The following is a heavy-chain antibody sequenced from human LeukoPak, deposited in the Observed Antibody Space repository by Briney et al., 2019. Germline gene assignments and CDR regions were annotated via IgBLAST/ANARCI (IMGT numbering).Heavy chain of an antibody. CDR3: ARVRSSSSSKYYYYYGMDV. J-gene: IGHJ6*02. V-gene: IGHV4-59*01. Sequence: PSETLSLTCTVSGGSISSYYGSWIRQPPGKGLEWIGYIYYSGSTNYNPSLKSRVTISVDTSKNQFSLKLSSVTAADTAVYYCARVRSSSSSKYYYYYGMDVWGQGTTVTVSS. CDR1: GGSISSYY. CDR2: IYYSGST. D-gene: IGHD6-6*01.